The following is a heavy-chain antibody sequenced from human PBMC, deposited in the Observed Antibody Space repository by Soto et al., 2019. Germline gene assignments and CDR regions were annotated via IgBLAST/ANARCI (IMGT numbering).Heavy chain of an antibody. CDR1: GFTFGDYA. V-gene: IGHV3-49*03. CDR3: TRTNYYDSSGFLRRAFDI. D-gene: IGHD3-22*01. Sequence: SLRLSCTASGFTFGDYAMSWFRQAPGKGLEWVGFIRRKAYGGTTEYAASVKGRFTISRDDSKSIAYLQMNSLKTEDTAVYYCTRTNYYDSSGFLRRAFDIWGQGTMVTVSS. CDR2: IRRKAYGGTT. J-gene: IGHJ3*02.